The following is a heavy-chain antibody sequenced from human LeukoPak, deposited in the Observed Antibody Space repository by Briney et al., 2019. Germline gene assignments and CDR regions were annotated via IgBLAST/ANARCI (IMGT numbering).Heavy chain of an antibody. Sequence: PSETLSLTCTVSGGSVSSGSYYWSWIRQPPGKGLEWIGYIYYSGSTNYNPSLKSRVTISVDTFKNQFSLKLSSVTAADTAIYYCARGSFSCSWCDYWGQGTLVTVSS. CDR3: ARGSFSCSWCDY. J-gene: IGHJ4*02. CDR2: IYYSGST. D-gene: IGHD6-13*01. CDR1: GGSVSSGSYY. V-gene: IGHV4-61*01.